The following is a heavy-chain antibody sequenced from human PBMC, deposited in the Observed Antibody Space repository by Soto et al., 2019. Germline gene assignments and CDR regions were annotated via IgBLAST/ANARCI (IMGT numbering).Heavy chain of an antibody. J-gene: IGHJ4*02. Sequence: PGGSLRLSCAASGFTFSTYAMSWVRQAPGKGLEWVSDISGSGGSTYYADSVKGRFTISRDNSKNTLYLQMNSLRAEDTAVYYCVKGRIESVVAGFDYWGQGTLVTVSS. CDR3: VKGRIESVVAGFDY. V-gene: IGHV3-23*01. D-gene: IGHD6-19*01. CDR2: ISGSGGST. CDR1: GFTFSTYA.